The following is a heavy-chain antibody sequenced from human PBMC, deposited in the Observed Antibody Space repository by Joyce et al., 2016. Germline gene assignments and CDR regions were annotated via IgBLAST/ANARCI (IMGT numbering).Heavy chain of an antibody. CDR3: AKDRNDTSYYGMDV. CDR1: GFTFDDYA. D-gene: IGHD3-9*01. V-gene: IGHV3-9*01. CDR2: ISWNSGHI. Sequence: EVQLVESGGGLVQPGRSLRLSCAASGFTFDDYAMHWIRQAPGKGLEWVSGISWNSGHIDYAESVKGRFTISRDNANNSLYLQMNGLRAEDTALYYCAKDRNDTSYYGMDVWGQGTTVTVSS. J-gene: IGHJ6*02.